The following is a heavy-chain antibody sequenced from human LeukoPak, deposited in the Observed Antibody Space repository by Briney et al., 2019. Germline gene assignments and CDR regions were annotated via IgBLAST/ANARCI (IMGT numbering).Heavy chain of an antibody. CDR1: GGSISSGSYY. CDR3: ARMKVEVSGSGAFDI. J-gene: IGHJ3*02. CDR2: IYTSGST. V-gene: IGHV4-61*02. D-gene: IGHD6-25*01. Sequence: PSQTLSHTCTVSGGSISSGSYYWSWIRQPAGKGLEWIGRIYTSGSTNYNPSLKSRVTISVDTSKNQFSLRLSSVTAADTAVYYCARMKVEVSGSGAFDIWGQGTMDTVSS.